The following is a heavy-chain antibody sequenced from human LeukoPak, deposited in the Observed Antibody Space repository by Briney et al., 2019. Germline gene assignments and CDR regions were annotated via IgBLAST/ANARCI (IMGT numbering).Heavy chain of an antibody. J-gene: IGHJ4*02. CDR1: GFTFSSYS. D-gene: IGHD3-16*01. CDR2: ISSSSSYI. Sequence: PGGSLRLSCAASGFTFSSYSMNWVCQAPGKGLEWVSSISSSSSYIYYADSVKGRFTISRDNAKNSLYLQMNSLRAEDTAVYYCARVLGGAVDYWGQGTLVTVSS. V-gene: IGHV3-21*01. CDR3: ARVLGGAVDY.